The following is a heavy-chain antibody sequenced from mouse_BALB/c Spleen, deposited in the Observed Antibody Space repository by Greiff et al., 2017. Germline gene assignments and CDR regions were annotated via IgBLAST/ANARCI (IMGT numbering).Heavy chain of an antibody. Sequence: VQLQQSGTVLARPGASVKMSCKASGYTFTSYWMHWVKQRPGQGLEWIGAIYPGNSDTSYNQKFKGKAKLTAVTSTSTAYMELSSLTNEDSAVYYCARTVDGSWFAYWGQGTVVTVSA. CDR3: ARTVDGSWFAY. V-gene: IGHV1-5*01. J-gene: IGHJ3*01. CDR2: IYPGNSDT. D-gene: IGHD1-1*01. CDR1: GYTFTSYW.